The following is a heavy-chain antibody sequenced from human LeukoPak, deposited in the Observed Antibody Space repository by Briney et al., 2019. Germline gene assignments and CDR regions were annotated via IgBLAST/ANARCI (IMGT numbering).Heavy chain of an antibody. D-gene: IGHD2-15*01. Sequence: PGGSLRLSCSAHGFTFSSYAMPRVRQAPGKGLERVAVISYDGSNKYYADSVKGRFTISRDNSKNTLYLQMNSLRAEDTAVYYCARPFSGGYCSGGSCSEIDYWGQGTLVTVSS. CDR3: ARPFSGGYCSGGSCSEIDY. CDR2: ISYDGSNK. J-gene: IGHJ4*02. CDR1: GFTFSSYA. V-gene: IGHV3-30*04.